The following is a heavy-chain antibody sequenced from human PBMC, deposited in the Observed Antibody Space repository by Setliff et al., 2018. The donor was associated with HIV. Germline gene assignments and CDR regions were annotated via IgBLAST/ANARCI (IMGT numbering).Heavy chain of an antibody. Sequence: PSETLSLTCSVSGGPISSSSYYWGWIRPPPGKGLEWIGNIYSSGNTYYNPSLKSRLTMSVYTSKNQLSLKLSSLTAADTAMYYCASVALFVRFDFWGLGTLVTVSS. J-gene: IGHJ4*02. V-gene: IGHV4-39*01. CDR2: IYSSGNT. CDR1: GGPISSSSYY. D-gene: IGHD3-10*02. CDR3: ASVALFVRFDF.